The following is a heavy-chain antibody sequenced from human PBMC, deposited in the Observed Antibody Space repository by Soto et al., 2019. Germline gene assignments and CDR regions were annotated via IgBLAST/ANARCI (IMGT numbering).Heavy chain of an antibody. CDR3: ARGFKDIVATETYYVIGV. Sequence: SETLSLTCDVSGDTISTGGYTWAWIRQPPGKALEWIGHTYHSGNPYYKPSLKSRVTISVDTSKNQFSLKLSSVTAADTAVYSCARGFKDIVATETYYVIGVLGQGTTVNGPS. CDR1: GDTISTGGYT. J-gene: IGHJ6*02. CDR2: TYHSGNP. V-gene: IGHV4-30-2*05. D-gene: IGHD5-12*01.